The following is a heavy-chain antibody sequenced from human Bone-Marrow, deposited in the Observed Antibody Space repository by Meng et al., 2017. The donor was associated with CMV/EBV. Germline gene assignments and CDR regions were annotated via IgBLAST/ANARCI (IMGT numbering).Heavy chain of an antibody. CDR2: ISSSGSTI. D-gene: IGHD3-22*01. V-gene: IGHV3-11*01. CDR1: GFTFSDYY. J-gene: IGHJ6*02. Sequence: GGSLRLSCAASGFTFSDYYMSWIRQAPGKGLEWVSYISSSGSTIYYADSVKSRFTISRDNAKNSLYLQMNSLRAEDTALYYCARALYYFDSGGNYQQTYGMDVWGQGTTVTVSS. CDR3: ARALYYFDSGGNYQQTYGMDV.